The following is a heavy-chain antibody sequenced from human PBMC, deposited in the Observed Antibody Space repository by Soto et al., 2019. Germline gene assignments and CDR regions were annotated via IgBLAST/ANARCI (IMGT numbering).Heavy chain of an antibody. CDR2: IRSKAYGGTT. J-gene: IGHJ3*02. CDR1: GFTFGDYA. V-gene: IGHV3-49*03. Sequence: GGSLRLSCTASGFTFGDYAMSWFRQAPGKGLEWVGFIRSKAYGGTTEYAASVKGRFTISRDDSQSIAHLQMNSLKTEDTAVYYCTTAHGSGNTFDIWGQGTMVTVSS. CDR3: TTAHGSGNTFDI. D-gene: IGHD3-10*01.